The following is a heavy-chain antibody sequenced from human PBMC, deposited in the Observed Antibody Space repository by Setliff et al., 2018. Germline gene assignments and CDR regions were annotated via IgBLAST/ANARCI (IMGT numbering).Heavy chain of an antibody. V-gene: IGHV4-34*01. D-gene: IGHD3-3*01. CDR2: INHSGST. CDR3: ARARSRYYNFWSGEMDV. Sequence: PSETLSLTCAVYGGSFSGYYWSWIRQPPGKGLEWIGEINHSGSTNYNPSLKSRVTISVDTSKNQFSLKLSSVTAADTAVYYCARARSRYYNFWSGEMDVWGKGTTVTVPQ. CDR1: GGSFSGYY. J-gene: IGHJ6*04.